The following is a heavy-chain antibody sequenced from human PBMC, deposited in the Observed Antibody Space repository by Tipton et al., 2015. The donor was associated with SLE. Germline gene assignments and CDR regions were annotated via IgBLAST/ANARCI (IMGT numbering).Heavy chain of an antibody. V-gene: IGHV4-34*01. CDR2: INHSGST. CDR3: ARGPDRAAFD. D-gene: IGHD6-13*01. CDR1: GGSFSGYY. Sequence: TLSLTCAVYGGSFSGYYWSWIRQPPGKGLEWIGEINHSGSTNYNPSLKSRVTISVDTSKNHFSLKLSSVTAADTAVYYCARGPDRAAFDWGQGTLVTVSS. J-gene: IGHJ4*02.